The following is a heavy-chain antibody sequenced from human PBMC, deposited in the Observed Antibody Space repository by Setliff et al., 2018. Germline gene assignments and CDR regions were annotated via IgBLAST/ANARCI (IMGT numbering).Heavy chain of an antibody. CDR2: INPNTGET. V-gene: IGHV1-2*02. CDR3: ARVLFGDLFSWFDP. J-gene: IGHJ5*02. D-gene: IGHD3-10*02. Sequence: ASVKVSCKASGYTFAGYYLHWVRQAPGQGLQWMGWINPNTGETDYAPRFQGRVTMTRDTSLSTAYMEVRSLGSDDTAVYYCARVLFGDLFSWFDPWGQGTLVTVSS. CDR1: GYTFAGYY.